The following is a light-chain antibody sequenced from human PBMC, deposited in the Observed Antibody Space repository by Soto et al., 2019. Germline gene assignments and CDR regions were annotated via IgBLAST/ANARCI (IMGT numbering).Light chain of an antibody. CDR2: GAS. CDR3: HQYGTSPPYT. J-gene: IGKJ2*01. CDR1: QSVTSNY. Sequence: EIVLTQSPGTLSLSPGERATLSCRASQSVTSNYLAWYQQKPGQAPRLLLYGASSRATGIPDRISGSGSGTDFTLTSSCLESEDFAVYYCHQYGTSPPYTFGQGTKLEIK. V-gene: IGKV3-20*01.